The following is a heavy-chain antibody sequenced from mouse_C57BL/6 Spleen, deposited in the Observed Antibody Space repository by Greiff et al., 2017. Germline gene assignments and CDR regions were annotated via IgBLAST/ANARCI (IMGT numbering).Heavy chain of an antibody. J-gene: IGHJ3*01. CDR3: ARSPWFAY. CDR1: GYSFTGYY. V-gene: IGHV1-42*01. Sequence: VHVKQSGPELVKPGASVKISCKASGYSFTGYYMNWVKQSPEKSLEWIGEINPSTGGTTYNQKFKAKATLTVDKSSSTAYMQLKSLTSEDSAVYYCARSPWFAYWGQGTLVTVSA. CDR2: INPSTGGT.